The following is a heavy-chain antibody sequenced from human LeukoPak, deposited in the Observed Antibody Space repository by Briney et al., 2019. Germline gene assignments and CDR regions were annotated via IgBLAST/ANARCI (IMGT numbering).Heavy chain of an antibody. D-gene: IGHD1-26*01. CDR2: INPNSGGT. V-gene: IGHV1-2*02. CDR3: ARGIVGATTGD. CDR1: VYTFTVYY. J-gene: IGHJ4*02. Sequence: ASVTVSFKSSVYTFTVYYMHWVRQAPGQGLEWMGWINPNSGGTNYAQKFQGRVTMTRDTSISTAYMELSRLRSDDTAVYYCARGIVGATTGDWGQGTLVTVSS.